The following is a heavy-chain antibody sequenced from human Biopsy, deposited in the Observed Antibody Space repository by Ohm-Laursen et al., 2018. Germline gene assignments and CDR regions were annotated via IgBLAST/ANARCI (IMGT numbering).Heavy chain of an antibody. V-gene: IGHV4-39*01. J-gene: IGHJ4*02. CDR3: ARHSLDDFWSGAHYYFDY. CDR1: GGSIRSRNHY. D-gene: IGHD3-3*01. CDR2: VYYSGST. Sequence: TLSLTCSVSGGSIRSRNHYWGWLRQPPGKGLEWIGYVYYSGSTFYNPSLESRVTVSVDTSKNQFHPRLTSMSASVTAVYYCARHSLDDFWSGAHYYFDYWGLGTLVTVSS.